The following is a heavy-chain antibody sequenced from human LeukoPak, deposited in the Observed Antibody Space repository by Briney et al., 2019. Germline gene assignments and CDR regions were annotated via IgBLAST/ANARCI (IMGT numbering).Heavy chain of an antibody. CDR1: GYTFTNYG. Sequence: ASVKVSCKASGYTFTNYGISWVRQAPGQGLEWMGWISAYSRNTNSAQNLQGRVTTTTDTSTSTAYMELRSLRSDDTAVYYCARGSVYYYYMDVWGKGTTVTVSS. V-gene: IGHV1-18*01. J-gene: IGHJ6*03. CDR2: ISAYSRNT. CDR3: ARGSVYYYYMDV.